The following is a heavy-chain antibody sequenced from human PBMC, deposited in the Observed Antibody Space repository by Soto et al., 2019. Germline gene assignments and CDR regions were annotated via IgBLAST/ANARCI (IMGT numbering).Heavy chain of an antibody. Sequence: QVQLQQWGAGLLKPSSTLSLTGAGFGWSVNSGNYYWGWIRQPPGKGLEWIGELRHSGGHQFNPSLKSLAPKSVDTSKSQFSPKMSSVTAADTALYYCGRVERGAATSVFDAVDIWGPGTMVTVSS. J-gene: IGHJ3*02. CDR1: GWSVNSGNYY. V-gene: IGHV4-34*01. CDR2: LRHSGGH. D-gene: IGHD1-1*01. CDR3: GRVERGAATSVFDAVDI.